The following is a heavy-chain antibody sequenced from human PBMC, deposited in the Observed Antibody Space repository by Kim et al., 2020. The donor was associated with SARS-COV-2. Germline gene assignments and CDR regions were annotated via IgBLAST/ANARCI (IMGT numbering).Heavy chain of an antibody. CDR3: ARDNYDSSGYLNWFDP. CDR1: GFTFSSYA. D-gene: IGHD3-22*01. CDR2: ISYDGSNK. V-gene: IGHV3-30-3*01. Sequence: GGSLRLSCAASGFTFSSYAMHCVRPAPGKGLEWVAVISYDGSNKYYADSVKGRFTISGDNSKNTLYLQMNSLRAEDTAVYYCARDNYDSSGYLNWFDPWG. J-gene: IGHJ5*02.